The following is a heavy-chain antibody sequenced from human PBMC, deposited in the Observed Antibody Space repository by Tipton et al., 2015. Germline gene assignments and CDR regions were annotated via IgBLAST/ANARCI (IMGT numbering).Heavy chain of an antibody. CDR3: ATSYAANPSGFWF. D-gene: IGHD2-15*01. V-gene: IGHV4-59*07. CDR1: GGSISSYY. J-gene: IGHJ4*02. Sequence: TLSLTCTVSGGSISSYYWSWIRQPPGRGLEWIGYIYYSGSTNYNPSLKSRVTISADTSKNQFSLKLPSVTAADTAVYFCATSYAANPSGFWFWGQGTLVTVSS. CDR2: IYYSGST.